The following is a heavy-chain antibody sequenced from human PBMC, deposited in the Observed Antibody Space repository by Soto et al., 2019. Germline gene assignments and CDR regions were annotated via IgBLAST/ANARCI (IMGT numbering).Heavy chain of an antibody. CDR1: GGSISSGGYS. J-gene: IGHJ6*04. Sequence: QLQLQESGSGLVKPSQTLSLTCAVSGGSISSGGYSWTWIRQPPGKGLGWIGYIYHSGSTYYNPTLKRRVNIPVDRSKNQFSLMLNSVTAADTAVYYCARVPEVWGKGTTVTVSS. CDR3: ARVPEV. V-gene: IGHV4-30-2*01. CDR2: IYHSGST.